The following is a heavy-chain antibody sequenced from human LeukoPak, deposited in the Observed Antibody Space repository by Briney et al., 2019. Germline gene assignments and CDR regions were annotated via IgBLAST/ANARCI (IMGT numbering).Heavy chain of an antibody. CDR2: ISGSGGST. J-gene: IGHJ4*02. V-gene: IGHV3-23*01. CDR3: AKVYWNYRGFDY. Sequence: GGSLRLSCAASGFTFSSYAMSWVRQAPGKGLEWVSAISGSGGSTYYADSVKGRFTISRDNPKNTLYLQMNSLRAEDTAVYYCAKVYWNYRGFDYWGQGTLVTVSS. CDR1: GFTFSSYA. D-gene: IGHD1-7*01.